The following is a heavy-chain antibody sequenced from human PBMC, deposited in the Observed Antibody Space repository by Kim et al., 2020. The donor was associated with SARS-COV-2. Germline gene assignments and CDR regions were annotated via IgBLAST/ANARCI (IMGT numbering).Heavy chain of an antibody. D-gene: IGHD3-10*01. CDR3: ARFYYGSGSYYNYYGRDV. Sequence: ASVKVSCKASGYTFTSYAMNWVRQAPGQGLEWMGWINTNTGNPTYAQGFTGRFVFSLDTSVSTAYLQISSLKAEDTAVYYCARFYYGSGSYYNYYGRDVWGQGTTVTVSS. CDR2: INTNTGNP. V-gene: IGHV7-4-1*02. CDR1: GYTFTSYA. J-gene: IGHJ6*02.